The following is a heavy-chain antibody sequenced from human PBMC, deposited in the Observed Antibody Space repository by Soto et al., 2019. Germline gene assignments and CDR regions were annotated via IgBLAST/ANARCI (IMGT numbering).Heavy chain of an antibody. J-gene: IGHJ3*02. D-gene: IGHD2-15*01. CDR1: GGSISSGGYY. CDR3: ARDRLLLNAFDI. CDR2: IYYSGST. Sequence: SETLSLTCTVSGGSISSGGYYWSWIRQHPGKGLEWIGYIYYSGSTYYNPSLKSRVTISVDTSKNQFSLKLSSVTAADTAVYYCARDRLLLNAFDIWGQGTMVTVSS. V-gene: IGHV4-31*03.